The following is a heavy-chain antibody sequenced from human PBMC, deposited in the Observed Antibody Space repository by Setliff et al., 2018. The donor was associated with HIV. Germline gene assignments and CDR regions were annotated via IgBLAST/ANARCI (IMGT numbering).Heavy chain of an antibody. V-gene: IGHV4-61*02. J-gene: IGHJ2*01. CDR2: IHTSGST. Sequence: SETLSLTCTVSGGSIGSDSYSWTWIRQPAGEGLEWIGRIHTSGSTNYNPSLKSRVTISVDTSKNQFSLTLNSVTAADTAVYYCVREVVSAVWYFDHWGRGIQVTVSS. CDR3: VREVVSAVWYFDH. CDR1: GGSIGSDSYS.